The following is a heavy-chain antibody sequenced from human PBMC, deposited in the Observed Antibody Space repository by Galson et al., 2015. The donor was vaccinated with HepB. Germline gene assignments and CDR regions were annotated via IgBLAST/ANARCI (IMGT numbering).Heavy chain of an antibody. J-gene: IGHJ5*02. CDR3: ARDAINGNGIFDWFDP. CDR1: GFTFSNYA. V-gene: IGHV3-23*01. Sequence: SLRLSCAAPGFTFSNYAMSWVRQAPGKGLEWVSTIGGTSDSAKYADSVKGRFTISRDNSGNTLYLQMNSLRAEDTAAYYCARDAINGNGIFDWFDPWGQGTLVTVSS. D-gene: IGHD4-23*01. CDR2: IGGTSDSA.